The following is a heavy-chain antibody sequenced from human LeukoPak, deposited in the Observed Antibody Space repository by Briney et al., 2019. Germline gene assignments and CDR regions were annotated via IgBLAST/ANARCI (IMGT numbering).Heavy chain of an antibody. Sequence: PSETLSLTCTISGGSISSNYWSWIRQPPGKGLEWIGYCLYSGNTNYNPSLKSRATISVDMSKNQFSLTLNSVTAADTAVYYCARSASSTSRSAFDIWGQGTRVTASS. CDR2: CLYSGNT. CDR1: GGSISSNY. V-gene: IGHV4-59*13. CDR3: ARSASSTSRSAFDI. J-gene: IGHJ3*02.